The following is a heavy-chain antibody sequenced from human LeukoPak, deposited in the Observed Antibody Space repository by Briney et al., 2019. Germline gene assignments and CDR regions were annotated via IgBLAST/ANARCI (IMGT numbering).Heavy chain of an antibody. CDR2: IYYSGST. CDR1: GGSISSYY. V-gene: IGHV4-59*12. D-gene: IGHD3-3*01. CDR3: ARETNLFTLRYYFDY. J-gene: IGHJ4*02. Sequence: SETLSLTCTVSGGSISSYYWSWIRQPPGKGLEWIGYIYYSGSTYYNPSLKSRVTISVDTSKNQFSLKLSSVTAADTAVYYCARETNLFTLRYYFDYWGQGTLVTVSS.